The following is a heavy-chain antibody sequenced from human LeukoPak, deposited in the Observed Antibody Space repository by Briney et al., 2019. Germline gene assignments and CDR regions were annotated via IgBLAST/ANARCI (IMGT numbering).Heavy chain of an antibody. CDR2: IYTSGST. CDR1: GGSIGSSY. CDR3: ARVKLTTVTPHDY. Sequence: SETLALTCTVSGGSIGSSYWSWIRQPAGKGLEWIGRIYTSGSTYYNPSLKSRVTMSVDTSKNQLSLKLSSVTAADTAVYYCARVKLTTVTPHDYWGQGTLVTVSS. V-gene: IGHV4-4*07. J-gene: IGHJ4*02. D-gene: IGHD4-11*01.